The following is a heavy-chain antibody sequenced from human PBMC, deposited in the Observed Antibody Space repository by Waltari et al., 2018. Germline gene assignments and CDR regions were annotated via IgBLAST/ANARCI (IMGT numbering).Heavy chain of an antibody. CDR1: GGSFSGYY. CDR3: ARGPKSRITIFGVVGLDY. D-gene: IGHD3-3*01. J-gene: IGHJ4*02. Sequence: QVQLQQWGAGLLKPSATLSLTCAVYGGSFSGYYWSWIRRPPGKGLEWIGEINHSGSTNYNPSLKRRVTISVDTSKNQFSLKLSSVTAADTAVYYCARGPKSRITIFGVVGLDYWGQGTLVTVSS. CDR2: INHSGST. V-gene: IGHV4-34*01.